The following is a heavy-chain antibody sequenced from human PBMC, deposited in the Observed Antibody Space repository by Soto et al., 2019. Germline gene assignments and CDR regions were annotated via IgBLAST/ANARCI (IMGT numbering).Heavy chain of an antibody. CDR1: GGTFSSYT. Sequence: QVQLVQSGAEVKKPGSSVKVSCKASGGTFSSYTISWVRQAPGQGLEWMGRIIPILGIANYAQKFQGRVTITADKSTSTAYMELSSLRSEDTAVYYWASHYYDSSGYSDYWGQGTLVTVSS. J-gene: IGHJ4*02. V-gene: IGHV1-69*02. CDR2: IIPILGIA. D-gene: IGHD3-22*01. CDR3: ASHYYDSSGYSDY.